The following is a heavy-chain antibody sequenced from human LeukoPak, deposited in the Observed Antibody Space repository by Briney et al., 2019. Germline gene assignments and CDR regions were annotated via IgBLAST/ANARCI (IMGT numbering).Heavy chain of an antibody. CDR2: ISGSSGST. D-gene: IGHD6-19*01. CDR3: AKDKWAAVAGTTFSFDY. V-gene: IGHV3-23*01. CDR1: GFTFSSYA. J-gene: IGHJ4*02. Sequence: GGSLRLSCAASGFTFSSYAMSWVRQAPGKGLEWVSAISGSSGSTYYADSVKGRFTISRDNSKNTLYLQMNSLRAEDTAVYYCAKDKWAAVAGTTFSFDYWGQGTLVTVSS.